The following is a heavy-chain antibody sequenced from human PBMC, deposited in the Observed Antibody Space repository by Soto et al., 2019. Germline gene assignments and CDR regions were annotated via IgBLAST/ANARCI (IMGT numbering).Heavy chain of an antibody. CDR3: ARDSTRRGACDI. V-gene: IGHV4-34*01. Sequence: PSETLSLTCAVYSGSFSVYYWNWIRQSPWKGLEWIGEINHAGSTNYNPSLKSRVTISVDTSKNQFSLKLSSVTAADTAVYFCARDSTRRGACDIWGQGTMVTVSS. D-gene: IGHD4-4*01. J-gene: IGHJ3*02. CDR2: INHAGST. CDR1: SGSFSVYY.